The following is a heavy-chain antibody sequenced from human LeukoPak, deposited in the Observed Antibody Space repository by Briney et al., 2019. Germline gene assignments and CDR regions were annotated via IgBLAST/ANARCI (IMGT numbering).Heavy chain of an antibody. CDR1: GGSINTYY. CDR2: IYYSGST. CDR3: ARDRGYSSSWYGFDY. Sequence: SETLSLTCTVSGGSINTYYWSWIRQPPGKGLEWIGYIYYSGSTSYNPSLKSRVTISVDTSKNQFSLKLSSVTAADTAVYYCARDRGYSSSWYGFDYWGQGTLVTVSS. J-gene: IGHJ4*02. V-gene: IGHV4-59*01. D-gene: IGHD6-13*01.